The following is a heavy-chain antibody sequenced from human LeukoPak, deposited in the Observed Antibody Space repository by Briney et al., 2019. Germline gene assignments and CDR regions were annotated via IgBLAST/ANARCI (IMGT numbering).Heavy chain of an antibody. D-gene: IGHD1-1*01. J-gene: IGHJ4*02. V-gene: IGHV3-23*01. CDR3: AKVRSGSANWALRIFDN. Sequence: GGSLRLSCAGAGFTFINYAMSWVRQSPARGLEWVASISPGGGTTYYADYVKDRFTISRDNSNNMLYVQMNSLRAEDTAVYYCAKVRSGSANWALRIFDNWGQGTLVTVSS. CDR2: ISPGGGTT. CDR1: GFTFINYA.